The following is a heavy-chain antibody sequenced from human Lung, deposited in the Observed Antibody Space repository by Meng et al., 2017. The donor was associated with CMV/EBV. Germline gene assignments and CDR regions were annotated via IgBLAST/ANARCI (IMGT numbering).Heavy chain of an antibody. V-gene: IGHV3-30*02. CDR1: GLTFSDNG. CDR3: ANGEGSRWDDAFDI. Sequence: LXCSASGLTFSDNGIHWVRQAPGKGLEWVTFIPHDGSNKFYADSVRGRFTISRDNSKNTVYLQMDNLRVEDTAVYYCANGEGSRWDDAFDIWGPGXMVTVSS. D-gene: IGHD6-13*01. J-gene: IGHJ3*02. CDR2: IPHDGSNK.